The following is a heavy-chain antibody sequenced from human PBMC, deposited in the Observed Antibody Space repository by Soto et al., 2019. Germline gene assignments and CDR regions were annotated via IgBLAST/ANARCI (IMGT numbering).Heavy chain of an antibody. D-gene: IGHD5-18*01. Sequence: QVQLQESGPGLVKTSETLSLTCTVSGVSISPYYWTWIRQPAGKALEWIGHLYSSGRATYNPSLKYLFTRSVFRDHFSLTLKSVTAADTAVYYCARHFDVNTALDYYYFDLWGRGALVTVSS. CDR1: GVSISPYY. V-gene: IGHV4-4*07. CDR3: ARHFDVNTALDYYYFDL. J-gene: IGHJ2*01. CDR2: LYSSGRA.